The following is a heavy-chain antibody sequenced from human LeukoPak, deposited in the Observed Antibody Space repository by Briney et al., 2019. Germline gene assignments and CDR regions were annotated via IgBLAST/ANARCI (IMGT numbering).Heavy chain of an antibody. CDR1: GLIVYANY. D-gene: IGHD2-21*02. J-gene: IGHJ5*02. CDR3: ARTHSDAPNWFDP. V-gene: IGHV3-66*01. CDR2: TYTGSNGNT. Sequence: GGSLRLSCAGSGLIVYANYISWVRQAPGKGLEWVSITYTGSNGNTYYANFVKGRFTMSRDSSKNTLFLEMNSLTAEDTAVYYCARTHSDAPNWFDPWGQGTLVTVSS.